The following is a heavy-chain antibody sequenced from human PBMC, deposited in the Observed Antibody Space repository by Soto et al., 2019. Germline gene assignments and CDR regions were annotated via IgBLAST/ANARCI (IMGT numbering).Heavy chain of an antibody. D-gene: IGHD2-21*01. CDR3: ASWGHIVPVSPTDFDH. CDR2: IGSGSNYI. Sequence: NPGGSLRLSCAASGFTFISYTMNWVRQAPGKGLEWVSTIGSGSNYIYYADSVKGRFTISRDNAKKSLYLQMNSLRAEDTAMYYCASWGHIVPVSPTDFDHWGEGTLVTAPQ. J-gene: IGHJ4*02. CDR1: GFTFISYT. V-gene: IGHV3-21*01.